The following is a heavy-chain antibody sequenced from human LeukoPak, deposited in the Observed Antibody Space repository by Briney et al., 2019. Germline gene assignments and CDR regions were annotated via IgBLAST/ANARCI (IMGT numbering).Heavy chain of an antibody. CDR2: INWNGGST. J-gene: IGHJ4*02. CDR3: ARGGSATFGGVIVF. D-gene: IGHD3-16*02. CDR1: GFTFDDYG. V-gene: IGHV3-20*01. Sequence: GGSLRLSCAASGFTFDDYGMSWVRQAPGKGLEWVSGINWNGGSTGYADSVKGRFTISRDNAKNSLYLQMNSLRAEDTALYHCARGGSATFGGVIVFWGQGTLVTVSS.